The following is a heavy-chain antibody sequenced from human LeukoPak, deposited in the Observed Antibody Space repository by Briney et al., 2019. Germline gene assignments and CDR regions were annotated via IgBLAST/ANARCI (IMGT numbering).Heavy chain of an antibody. J-gene: IGHJ3*02. D-gene: IGHD5-18*01. CDR2: IIPILGIA. CDR3: ASPGRGYSYATRNAFDI. V-gene: IGHV1-69*04. CDR1: GGTFSSYA. Sequence: SVKVSCKASGGTFSSYAISWVRQAPGQGLEWMGRIIPILGIANYAQKFQGRVTITADKSTSTAYMELSSLRSEDTAVYYCASPGRGYSYATRNAFDIWGQGTMVTVSS.